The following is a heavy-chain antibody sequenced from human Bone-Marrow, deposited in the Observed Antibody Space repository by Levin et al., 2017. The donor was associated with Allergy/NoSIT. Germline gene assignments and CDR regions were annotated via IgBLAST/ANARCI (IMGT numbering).Heavy chain of an antibody. D-gene: IGHD3-16*01. CDR1: GFTFDNYW. Sequence: GESLKISCAVFGFTFDNYWMRWVRQTPGKGLESVANIKNDGSETYYVDSVKGRFTISRDNAKNSLHLQMNSLRAEDTAVYYCATAVRRFPFDYWGQGTLVTVSS. J-gene: IGHJ4*02. CDR3: ATAVRRFPFDY. CDR2: IKNDGSET. V-gene: IGHV3-7*01.